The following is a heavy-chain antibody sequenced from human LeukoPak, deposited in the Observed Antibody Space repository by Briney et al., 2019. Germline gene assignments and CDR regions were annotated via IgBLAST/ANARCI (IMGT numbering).Heavy chain of an antibody. CDR2: ISGSGGST. V-gene: IGHV3-23*01. CDR3: AKGPPRTYYFDY. D-gene: IGHD2-2*01. CDR1: GFTFSSYA. Sequence: GGSLRLSCAASGFTFSSYAMSWVRQAPGKGLEWVSAISGSGGSTYYADSVKGRFTISRDNSKNPLYLQMNSLRAEDTAVYSCAKGPPRTYYFDYWGQGTLVTVSS. J-gene: IGHJ4*02.